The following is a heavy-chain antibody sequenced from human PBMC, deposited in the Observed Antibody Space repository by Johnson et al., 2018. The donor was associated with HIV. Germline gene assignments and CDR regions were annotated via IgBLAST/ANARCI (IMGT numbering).Heavy chain of an antibody. CDR1: GFTFDDYG. V-gene: IGHV3-20*04. CDR3: AREQELIGERAFDI. CDR2: INWNGGST. D-gene: IGHD6-13*01. J-gene: IGHJ3*02. Sequence: VQLVESGGGVVRPGGSLRLSCAASGFTFDDYGMNWIRQAPGKGLEWVSGINWNGGSTGYADSVKGRFTISRDNVKNTLYLQMNSLRAEDTAVYYCAREQELIGERAFDIWGQGTMVTVSS.